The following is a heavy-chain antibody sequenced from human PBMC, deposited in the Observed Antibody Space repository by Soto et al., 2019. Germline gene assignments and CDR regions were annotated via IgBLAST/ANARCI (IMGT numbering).Heavy chain of an antibody. V-gene: IGHV1-8*01. J-gene: IGHJ4*02. D-gene: IGHD3-16*02. Sequence: QVQLVQSGAAMKKPGASVKVSCKASGYTFTSYDINWVRQATGQGLEWMGWINPNTGYTDYAQKFQDRVTMTGNTAITTAYMELSSLGSEDTAVYYCVRGRVMITFGVVIVIDSWGQGSPVTVSS. CDR1: GYTFTSYD. CDR2: INPNTGYT. CDR3: VRGRVMITFGVVIVIDS.